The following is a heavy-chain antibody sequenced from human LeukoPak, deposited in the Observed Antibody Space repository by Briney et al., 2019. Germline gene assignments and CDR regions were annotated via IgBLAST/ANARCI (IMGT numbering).Heavy chain of an antibody. D-gene: IGHD2-2*03. CDR1: GGSVSSYS. V-gene: IGHV4-59*02. CDR2: ISYTGST. Sequence: SETLSLTCAVSGGSVSSYSWSWIRQPPGKGLEWIGYISYTGSTNYSPSLKSRVTISVDTSKNQFSLKLSSVTAADTAVYYCARAVGYCSTTTCSYYYYMDVWGKGTTATVSS. CDR3: ARAVGYCSTTTCSYYYYMDV. J-gene: IGHJ6*03.